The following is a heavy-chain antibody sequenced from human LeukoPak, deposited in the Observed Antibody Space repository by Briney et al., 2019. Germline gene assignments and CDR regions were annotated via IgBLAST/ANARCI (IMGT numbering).Heavy chain of an antibody. CDR2: INPSGGST. J-gene: IGHJ6*03. D-gene: IGHD3-3*01. CDR1: GYTFTSYY. CDR3: ARGRTRDFWSGWNGGYYYYYMEV. V-gene: IGHV1-46*01. Sequence: ASVKVSCKASGYTFTSYYMHWARQAPGQGLEWMGIINPSGGSTSYAQKFQGRVTMTRDTSTSTAYMELSSLRSEDTAVYYCARGRTRDFWSGWNGGYYYYYMEVWGKGTTVTVSS.